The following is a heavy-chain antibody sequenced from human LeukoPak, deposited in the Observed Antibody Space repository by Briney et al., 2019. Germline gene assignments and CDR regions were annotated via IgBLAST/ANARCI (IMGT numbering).Heavy chain of an antibody. D-gene: IGHD6-13*01. CDR1: GFTFSSYA. Sequence: PGGSLRLSCAASGFTFSSYAMSWVRQAPGKGLEWVSAISGSGGSTYYADSVKGRFTISRDNSKNTLYLQMNSLRAEDTAVYYCAKWSPSKIAAAGTLNDYWGQGTLVTVSS. CDR2: ISGSGGST. CDR3: AKWSPSKIAAAGTLNDY. V-gene: IGHV3-23*01. J-gene: IGHJ4*02.